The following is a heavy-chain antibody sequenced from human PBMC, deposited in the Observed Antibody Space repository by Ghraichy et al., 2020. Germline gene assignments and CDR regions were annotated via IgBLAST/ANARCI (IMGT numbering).Heavy chain of an antibody. CDR2: IKQDGSEK. CDR3: ARVHDLLFWSGPVFDY. Sequence: GGSLRLSCAASGFTFSSYWMSWVRQAPGKGLEWVANIKQDGSEKYYVDSVKGRFTISRDNAKNSLYLQMNSLRAEDTAVYYCARVHDLLFWSGPVFDYWGQGTLVTVSS. D-gene: IGHD3-3*01. V-gene: IGHV3-7*01. CDR1: GFTFSSYW. J-gene: IGHJ4*02.